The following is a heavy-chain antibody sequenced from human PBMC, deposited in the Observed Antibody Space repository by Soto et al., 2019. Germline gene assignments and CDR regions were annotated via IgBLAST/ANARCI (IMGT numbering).Heavy chain of an antibody. CDR3: ARASPITIFGVVIINYFDY. D-gene: IGHD3-3*01. J-gene: IGHJ4*02. Sequence: SEILSLTCTVSGGSVSSGSYYWSWIRQPPGKGLEWIGYIYYSVSTNYNPSLKSRVTISVDTSKNQFSLKLSSVTAADTAVYYCARASPITIFGVVIINYFDYWGQGTLVTGSS. V-gene: IGHV4-61*01. CDR1: GGSVSSGSYY. CDR2: IYYSVST.